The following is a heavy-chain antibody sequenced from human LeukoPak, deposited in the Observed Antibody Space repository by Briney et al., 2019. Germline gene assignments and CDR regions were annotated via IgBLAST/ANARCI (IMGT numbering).Heavy chain of an antibody. CDR1: GGSISSSSYY. CDR3: AVYYYGSGSYYNLHDY. V-gene: IGHV4-39*01. CDR2: IYYSGST. Sequence: SETLSPTCTVSGGSISSSSYYWGWIRQPPGKGLEWIGSIYYSGSTYYNPSLKSRVTISVDTSKNQFSLKLSSVTAADTAVYYCAVYYYGSGSYYNLHDYWGQGTLVTVSS. J-gene: IGHJ4*02. D-gene: IGHD3-10*01.